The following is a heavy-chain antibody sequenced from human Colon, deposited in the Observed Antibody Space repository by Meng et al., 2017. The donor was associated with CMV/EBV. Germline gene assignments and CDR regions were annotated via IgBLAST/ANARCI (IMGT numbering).Heavy chain of an antibody. D-gene: IGHD2-2*01. J-gene: IGHJ4*02. CDR1: GGTFSSYT. CDR3: ARAGCSSTSSCWD. Sequence: SVKVSCKASGGTFSSYTISWVRQAPGQGLEWMGRIIPILGTANYAQKFQGRVTITADKSTSTAYMELSSLRSEDTAVYYCARAGCSSTSSCWDWGQGTLVTVSS. CDR2: IIPILGTA. V-gene: IGHV1-69*08.